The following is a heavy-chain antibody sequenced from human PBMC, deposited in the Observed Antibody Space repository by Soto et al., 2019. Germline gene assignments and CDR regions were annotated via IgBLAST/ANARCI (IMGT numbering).Heavy chain of an antibody. CDR1: GGSITRNNHY. Sequence: QLQLQESGPGLVKPSETLSLTCIVSGGSITRNNHYWGWIRQSPGKGLEWIGSILYRGITNYNPSLKSRVTLSVETSKNPFSLTMSSVTAADTALYYCARLGSSGWYQGSSFDYWGQGTLVTVSS. CDR3: ARLGSSGWYQGSSFDY. V-gene: IGHV4-39*01. D-gene: IGHD6-19*01. CDR2: ILYRGIT. J-gene: IGHJ4*02.